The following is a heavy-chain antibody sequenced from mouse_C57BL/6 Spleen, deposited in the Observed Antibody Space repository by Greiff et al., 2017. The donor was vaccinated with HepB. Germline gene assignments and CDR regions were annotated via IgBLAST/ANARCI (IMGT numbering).Heavy chain of an antibody. D-gene: IGHD2-12*01. CDR2: ISDGGSYT. Sequence: EVQLQESGGGLVKPGGSLKLSCAASGFTFSSYAMSWVRQTPEKRLEWVATISDGGSYTYYPDNVKGRFTISRDNAKNNLYLQMSHLKSEDTAMYYCARERFYDGGAYWGQGTLVTVSA. V-gene: IGHV5-4*01. J-gene: IGHJ3*01. CDR3: ARERFYDGGAY. CDR1: GFTFSSYA.